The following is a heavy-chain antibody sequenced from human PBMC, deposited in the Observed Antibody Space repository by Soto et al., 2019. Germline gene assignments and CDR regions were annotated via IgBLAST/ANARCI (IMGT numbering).Heavy chain of an antibody. CDR1: GGSFSGYY. Sequence: SETLSLSCAVYGGSFSGYYWSWIRQPPGKGLEWIGEINHSGSTNYNPFLKSRVTISVDTSKNQFSLKLSSVTAADTAVYYCAREKPYSSSWYHDYWGQGTLVT. V-gene: IGHV4-34*01. J-gene: IGHJ4*02. CDR3: AREKPYSSSWYHDY. D-gene: IGHD6-13*01. CDR2: INHSGST.